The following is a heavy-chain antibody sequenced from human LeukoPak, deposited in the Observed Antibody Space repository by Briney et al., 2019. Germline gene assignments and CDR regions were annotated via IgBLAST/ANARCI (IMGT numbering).Heavy chain of an antibody. J-gene: IGHJ3*02. CDR1: SYSISRGYY. D-gene: IGHD2-21*02. V-gene: IGHV4-38-2*02. Sequence: PSETLSLTCTVSSYSISRGYYWGWIRQSPGQGLEWIGNIHHGGSTSYNPSLKSRVTISLDMSKNQFSLKLSSVTAADTAVYYCARGDSAYCGGDCSDAFDIWGQGTMVTVSS. CDR3: ARGDSAYCGGDCSDAFDI. CDR2: IHHGGST.